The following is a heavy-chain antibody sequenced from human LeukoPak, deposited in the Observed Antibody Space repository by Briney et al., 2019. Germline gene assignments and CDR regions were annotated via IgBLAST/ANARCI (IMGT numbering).Heavy chain of an antibody. Sequence: GGSLRLSCAASGFTFSSYAMHWVRQAPGKGLEWVAVISYDGSNKYYADSVKGRFTISRDNSKNTLYLQMNSLRAGDTAVYYRAKASDIVVVVAASDYWGQGTLVTVSS. D-gene: IGHD2-15*01. J-gene: IGHJ4*02. CDR1: GFTFSSYA. CDR2: ISYDGSNK. CDR3: AKASDIVVVVAASDY. V-gene: IGHV3-30*04.